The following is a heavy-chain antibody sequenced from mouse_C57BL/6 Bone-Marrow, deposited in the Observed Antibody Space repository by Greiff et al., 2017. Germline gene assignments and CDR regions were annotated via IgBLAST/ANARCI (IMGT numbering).Heavy chain of an antibody. Sequence: HLVESGGGLVKPGGSLKLSCAASGFTFSSYAMSWVRQTPEKRLEWVATISDGGSYTYYPDNVKGRFTISRDNAKNNLYLQMSHLKSEDTAMYYCARGYDYYAMDYWGQGTSVTVSS. D-gene: IGHD2-14*01. CDR1: GFTFSSYA. V-gene: IGHV5-4*01. CDR3: ARGYDYYAMDY. J-gene: IGHJ4*01. CDR2: ISDGGSYT.